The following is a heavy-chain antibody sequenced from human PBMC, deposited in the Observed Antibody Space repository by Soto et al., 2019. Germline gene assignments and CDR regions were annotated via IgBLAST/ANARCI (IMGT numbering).Heavy chain of an antibody. D-gene: IGHD1-26*01. Sequence: QVQLVQSGAEVKKPGASVKVSCKASGYTSTSYSISWVRQAPGQGLEWMGWISAYNGNTKYAQKLQGRVTTTTDTSTSTAYMELRSLRSDDTAVYYCARDLGGSYYAPVDYWGQGTLVTVSS. CDR1: GYTSTSYS. CDR3: ARDLGGSYYAPVDY. J-gene: IGHJ4*02. CDR2: ISAYNGNT. V-gene: IGHV1-18*01.